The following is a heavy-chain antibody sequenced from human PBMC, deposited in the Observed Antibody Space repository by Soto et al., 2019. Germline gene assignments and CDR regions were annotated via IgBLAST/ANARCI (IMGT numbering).Heavy chain of an antibody. V-gene: IGHV4-34*01. Sequence: QVQLQQWGAGLLKPSETLSLTCAVYGGSFSGYYWSWIRQPPGKGLEWIGEINHSGSTNYNPSLKSRVTISVDTSKNQFSLKLSSVTAADTAVYYCARPHHYYGSGSYYDYWGHGTLVTVSS. J-gene: IGHJ4*01. CDR3: ARPHHYYGSGSYYDY. CDR2: INHSGST. CDR1: GGSFSGYY. D-gene: IGHD3-10*01.